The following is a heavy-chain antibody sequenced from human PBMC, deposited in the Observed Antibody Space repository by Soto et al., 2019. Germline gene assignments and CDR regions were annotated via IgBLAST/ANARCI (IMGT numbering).Heavy chain of an antibody. Sequence: EAQLLESGGGLVQPGGSLRLSCAASGFTFSSNAMSWVRQTPGKGLEWVSAITSTGGSTYYADSVKGRFTISRDNSKNTLFLQMNSLRAEDTAIYYCAKAVGSGWSKSDYWGQGTLVTVSS. CDR3: AKAVGSGWSKSDY. CDR2: ITSTGGST. D-gene: IGHD6-19*01. CDR1: GFTFSSNA. J-gene: IGHJ4*02. V-gene: IGHV3-23*01.